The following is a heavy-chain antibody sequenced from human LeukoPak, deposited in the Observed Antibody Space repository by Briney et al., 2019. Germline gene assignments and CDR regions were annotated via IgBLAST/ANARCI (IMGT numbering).Heavy chain of an antibody. J-gene: IGHJ6*03. CDR2: MSPSGSS. D-gene: IGHD3-22*01. Sequence: PSETLSLTCAVYGGSFSDYYWTWVRQTPGKGLEWIWEMSPSGSSNYNPSLKSRVTISVDTSKNQFSLKLRSVTAADTAVYYCARGRQDVNMILVVMAGVSYYLDVWSKGTTVTVS. V-gene: IGHV4-34*01. CDR3: ARGRQDVNMILVVMAGVSYYLDV. CDR1: GGSFSDYY.